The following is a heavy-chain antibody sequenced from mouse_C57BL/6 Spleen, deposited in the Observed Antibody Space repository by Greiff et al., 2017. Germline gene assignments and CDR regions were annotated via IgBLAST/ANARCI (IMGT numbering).Heavy chain of an antibody. CDR2: IWSDGST. CDR1: GFSLTSYG. CDR3: ARSTVVPYYYAMDY. V-gene: IGHV2-6*03. Sequence: QVQLQQSGPGLVAPSQSLSITCTVSGFSLTSYGVHWVRQPPGKGLEWLVVIWSDGSTTYNSALKSRLSISKDNSKSQVFLKMNSLQTDDTAMYYCARSTVVPYYYAMDYWGQGTSVTVSS. J-gene: IGHJ4*01. D-gene: IGHD1-1*01.